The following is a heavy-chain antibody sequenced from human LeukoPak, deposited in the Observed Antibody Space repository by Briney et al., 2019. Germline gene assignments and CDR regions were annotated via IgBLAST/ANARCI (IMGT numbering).Heavy chain of an antibody. CDR3: ARAAYYYDSSGYVPSYYYYHYMDV. J-gene: IGHJ6*03. CDR1: GGSISSGDYY. D-gene: IGHD3-22*01. V-gene: IGHV4-30-4*08. Sequence: PSQTLSLTCTVSGGSISSGDYYWSWIRQPPGKGLEWIGYIYYSGSTYYNPSLKSRVTISVDTSKNQFSLKLSSVTAADTAVYYCARAAYYYDSSGYVPSYYYYHYMDVWGKGTTVTVSS. CDR2: IYYSGST.